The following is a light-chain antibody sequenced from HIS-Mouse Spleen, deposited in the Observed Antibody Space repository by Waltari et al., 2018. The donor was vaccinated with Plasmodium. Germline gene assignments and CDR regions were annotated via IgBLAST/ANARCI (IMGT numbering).Light chain of an antibody. CDR1: QGISSA. Sequence: AIQLTQSPSSLSASVGDRVTITCRASQGISSALAWDQQKPGKAPKLLIYDASSLESGVPSRFSGSGSGTDFTLTISSLQPEDFATYYCQQFNSYPPFGGGTKVEIK. CDR3: QQFNSYPP. V-gene: IGKV1-13*02. CDR2: DAS. J-gene: IGKJ4*01.